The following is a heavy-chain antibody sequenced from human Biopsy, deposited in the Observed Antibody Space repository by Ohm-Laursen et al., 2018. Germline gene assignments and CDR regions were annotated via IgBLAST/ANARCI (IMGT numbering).Heavy chain of an antibody. CDR2: IRDSGDSA. J-gene: IGHJ4*02. V-gene: IGHV3-23*01. CDR1: VFTFSSHA. CDR3: TNHYCGGIACLKDF. Sequence: GSLRLSCSASVFTFSSHAMAWVRQAPGKGLEWVSGIRDSGDSAYYADSVKGRFTISRDNSRNTLYLQMNSLRAEDTAVYFCTNHYCGGIACLKDFWGQGTLVTVSS. D-gene: IGHD2-21*01.